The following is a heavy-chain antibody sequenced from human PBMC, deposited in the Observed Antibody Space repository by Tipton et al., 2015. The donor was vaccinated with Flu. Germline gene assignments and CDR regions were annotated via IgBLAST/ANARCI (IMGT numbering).Heavy chain of an antibody. Sequence: QLVQSGAEVKKPGSSVKVSCKASGGTFSSYAISWVRQAPGQGLEWMGRIIPILGIANYAQKFQGRVTITADKSTSTAYMELSSLRSEDTAVYYCASARGYDSSPPVDYWGQGTLVTVSS. CDR1: GGTFSSYA. CDR3: ASARGYDSSPPVDY. V-gene: IGHV1-69*09. J-gene: IGHJ4*02. D-gene: IGHD5-12*01. CDR2: IIPILGIA.